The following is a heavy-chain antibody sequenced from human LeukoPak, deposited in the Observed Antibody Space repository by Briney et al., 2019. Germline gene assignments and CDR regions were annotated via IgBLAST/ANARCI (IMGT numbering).Heavy chain of an antibody. Sequence: SQTLSLTCVIAGDSVSSNTAAWNWIRQSPLRGLEGLGRTLYRSKWYNDSAGSVKSRITISPDPSNNHFSLHLASVPPEDTAMYYCARDGWPAFDYWGQGSLVTVSS. D-gene: IGHD2-15*01. CDR1: GDSVSSNTAA. CDR3: ARDGWPAFDY. CDR2: TLYRSKWYN. V-gene: IGHV6-1*01. J-gene: IGHJ4*02.